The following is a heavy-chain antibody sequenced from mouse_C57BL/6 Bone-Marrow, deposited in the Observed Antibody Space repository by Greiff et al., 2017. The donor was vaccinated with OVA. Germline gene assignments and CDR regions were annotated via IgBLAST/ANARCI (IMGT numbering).Heavy chain of an antibody. D-gene: IGHD2-5*01. CDR1: GYNSTSYT. J-gene: IGHJ3*01. CDR3: AYSNFWFAY. CDR2: INPSSGYT. Sequence: QVQLQQSGAELARPGASVKMSCKASGYNSTSYTMTWVKQRPGQGLEWIGYINPSSGYTKYNQKFKDKATLTADKSSSTAYMQLSSLTSEDSAVYYCAYSNFWFAYWGQGTLVTVSA. V-gene: IGHV1-4*01.